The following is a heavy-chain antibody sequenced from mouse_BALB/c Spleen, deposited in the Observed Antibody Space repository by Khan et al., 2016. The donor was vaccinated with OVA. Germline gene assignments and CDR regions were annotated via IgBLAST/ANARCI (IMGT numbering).Heavy chain of an antibody. Sequence: QVHVKQSGPGLVAPSQSLSITCTVYGYSLTRYGVHWVRQPPGKGLEWLGLIWAGGSTNYNWALMSRLSISIDNSKSLVFLIMNSLHTDATALYYCARFNYLAMYWGQGTTLTFSS. CDR1: GYSLTRYG. CDR3: ARFNYLAMY. V-gene: IGHV2-9*02. CDR2: IWAGGST. J-gene: IGHJ2*01. D-gene: IGHD1-1*02.